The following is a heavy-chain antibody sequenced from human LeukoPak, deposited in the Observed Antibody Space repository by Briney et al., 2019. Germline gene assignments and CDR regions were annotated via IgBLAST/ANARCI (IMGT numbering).Heavy chain of an antibody. Sequence: SETLSLTCTVSGGSISSSSYYWGWIRQPPGKGLEWIGSIYYSGSTYYNPSLKSRVTISVDTSKNQFSLKLSSVTAADTAVYYCARGWINGGFDPWGQGTLVTVSS. V-gene: IGHV4-39*01. D-gene: IGHD2-8*01. CDR3: ARGWINGGFDP. CDR2: IYYSGST. CDR1: GGSISSSSYY. J-gene: IGHJ5*02.